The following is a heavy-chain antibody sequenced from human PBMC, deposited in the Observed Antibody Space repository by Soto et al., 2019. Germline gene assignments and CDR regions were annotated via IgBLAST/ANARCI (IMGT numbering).Heavy chain of an antibody. CDR3: ARGLASIVVVVAATHNWFDP. CDR2: IYTSGST. Sequence: QVQLQESGPGLVKPSETLSLTCTVSGGSISSYYWSWIRQPAGEGLEWIGRIYTSGSTNYNPSLSSRVTLSVDTSKNQFSLNVSSVTATDTAVYYCARGLASIVVVVAATHNWFDPWGQGTLVTVSS. J-gene: IGHJ5*02. CDR1: GGSISSYY. V-gene: IGHV4-4*07. D-gene: IGHD2-15*01.